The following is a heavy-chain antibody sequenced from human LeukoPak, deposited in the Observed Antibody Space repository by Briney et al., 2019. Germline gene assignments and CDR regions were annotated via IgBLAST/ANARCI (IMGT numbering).Heavy chain of an antibody. D-gene: IGHD3-10*01. CDR2: ISYDGSNK. J-gene: IGHJ4*02. CDR3: ARDYYGSGSYYTGQDY. V-gene: IGHV3-30*14. Sequence: GGSLRLSCAAPGFTFSSYAMHWVRQAPGKGLEWVAVISYDGSNKYYADSVKGRFTISRDNSKNTLYLQMNSLRAEDTAVYYCARDYYGSGSYYTGQDYWGQGTLVTVSS. CDR1: GFTFSSYA.